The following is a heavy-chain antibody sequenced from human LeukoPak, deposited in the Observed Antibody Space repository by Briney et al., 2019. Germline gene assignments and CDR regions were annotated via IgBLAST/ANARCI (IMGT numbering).Heavy chain of an antibody. CDR2: IFYSGIT. J-gene: IGHJ4*02. V-gene: IGHV4-39*01. Sequence: SETLSLTCTVSGGSISSSSTYYWGWIRQPPGKGLEWIGSIFYSGITYYNPSLKSRVTISVDTSNNQFSLKLRSVTAADTAVYYCATGYTSNCPYNWGQGTLVTVSS. D-gene: IGHD6-13*01. CDR1: GGSISSSSTYY. CDR3: ATGYTSNCPYN.